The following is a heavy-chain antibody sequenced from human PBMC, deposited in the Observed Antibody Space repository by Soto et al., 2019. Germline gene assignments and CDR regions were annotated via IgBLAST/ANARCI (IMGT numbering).Heavy chain of an antibody. J-gene: IGHJ4*01. D-gene: IGHD1-1*01. CDR2: IYYSGST. V-gene: IGHV4-59*08. Sequence: PSETLSLTCTVSGGSISSYYWSWIRQPPGKGLEWIGYIYYSGSTNYNPSLKSRVTISVDTSKNQFSLKLSSVTAADTALYYCARRYGYSFDYWGHGTLVTVS. CDR3: ARRYGYSFDY. CDR1: GGSISSYY.